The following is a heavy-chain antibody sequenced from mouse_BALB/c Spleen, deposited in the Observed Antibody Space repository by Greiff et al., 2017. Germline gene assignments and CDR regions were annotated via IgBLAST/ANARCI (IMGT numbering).Heavy chain of an antibody. Sequence: EVKLMESGGGLVQPKGSLKLSCAASGFTFNTYAMNWVRQAPGKGLEWVARIRSKSNNYATYYADSVKDRFTISRDDSQSMLYLQMNNLKTEDTAMYYCVRREGYDYAMDYWGQGTSVTVSS. CDR3: VRREGYDYAMDY. J-gene: IGHJ4*01. V-gene: IGHV10-1*02. CDR2: IRSKSNNYAT. CDR1: GFTFNTYA. D-gene: IGHD2-2*01.